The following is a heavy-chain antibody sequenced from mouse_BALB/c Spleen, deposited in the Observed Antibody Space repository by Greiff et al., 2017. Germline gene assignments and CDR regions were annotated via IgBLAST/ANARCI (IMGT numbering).Heavy chain of an antibody. J-gene: IGHJ4*01. CDR1: GYSITSDYA. Sequence: EVKLQESGPGLVKPSQSLSLTCTVTGYSITSDYAWNWIRQFPGNKLEWMGYISYSGSTSYNPSLKSRISITRDTSKNQFFLQLNSVTTEDTATYYCARGTAGYYAMDYWGQGTSVTVSS. D-gene: IGHD3-3*01. V-gene: IGHV3-2*02. CDR3: ARGTAGYYAMDY. CDR2: ISYSGST.